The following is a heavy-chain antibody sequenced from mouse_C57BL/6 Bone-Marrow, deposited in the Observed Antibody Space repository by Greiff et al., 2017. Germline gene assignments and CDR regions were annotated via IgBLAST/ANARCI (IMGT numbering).Heavy chain of an antibody. CDR1: GFNIKDDY. D-gene: IGHD2-14*01. CDR3: TTGGTYWYFDV. J-gene: IGHJ1*03. Sequence: EVKLQQSGAELVRPGASVKLSCTASGFNIKDDYMHWVKQRPEQGLEWIGWIDPENGDTEYASKFQGKATITADTSSNTAYLQLSSLTSEDTAVYYCTTGGTYWYFDVWGTGTTVTVSS. V-gene: IGHV14-4*01. CDR2: IDPENGDT.